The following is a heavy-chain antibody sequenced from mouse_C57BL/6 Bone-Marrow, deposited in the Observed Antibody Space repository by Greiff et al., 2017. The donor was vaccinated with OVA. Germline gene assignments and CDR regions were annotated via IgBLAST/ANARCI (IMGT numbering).Heavy chain of an antibody. V-gene: IGHV1-82*01. CDR1: GYAFSSSW. Sequence: QVQLQQSGPELVKPGASVKISCKASGYAFSSSWMNWVKQRPGKGLEWNGRIYPGDGDTNYNGKFKGKATLTADKSSSTAYMQLSSLTSEDSAVYFCARRGFYFDYWGQGTTLTVSS. CDR3: ARRGFYFDY. CDR2: IYPGDGDT. J-gene: IGHJ2*01.